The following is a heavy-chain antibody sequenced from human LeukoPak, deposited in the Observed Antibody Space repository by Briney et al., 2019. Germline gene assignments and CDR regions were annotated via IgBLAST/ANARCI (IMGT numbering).Heavy chain of an antibody. CDR1: GGSLNIYY. D-gene: IGHD3-10*01. V-gene: IGHV4-59*01. J-gene: IGHJ4*02. CDR3: ARSSSASYHHAFGL. CDR2: INDRGNT. Sequence: SETLSLTCTVSGGSLNIYYWSWLRQSPGKGLEWIAFINDRGNTNYIPSLMSRVTISMDTSKNQFSLTLNSVTPADAGVYFCARSSSASYHHAFGLWGRGILVAVSP.